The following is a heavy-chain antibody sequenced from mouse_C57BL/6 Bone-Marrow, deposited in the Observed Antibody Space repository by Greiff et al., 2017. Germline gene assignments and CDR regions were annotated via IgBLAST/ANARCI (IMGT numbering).Heavy chain of an antibody. V-gene: IGHV1-76*01. CDR3: ARRCSSGTFDY. Sequence: QVQLKQSGAELVRPGASVKLSCKASGYTFTDYYINWVKQRPGQGLEWIARIYPGSGNTYYNEKFKGKATLTAEKSSSTAYMQLSSLTSEDSAVYFCARRCSSGTFDYWGQGTTLTVSS. D-gene: IGHD3-2*02. CDR2: IYPGSGNT. J-gene: IGHJ2*01. CDR1: GYTFTDYY.